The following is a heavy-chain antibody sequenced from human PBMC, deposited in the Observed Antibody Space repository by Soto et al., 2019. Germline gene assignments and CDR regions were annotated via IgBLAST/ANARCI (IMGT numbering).Heavy chain of an antibody. CDR1: GFTFSSYA. J-gene: IGHJ6*02. CDR3: ARCPTTPYQQRGYYYGMDV. D-gene: IGHD4-4*01. CDR2: ISYDGSNK. V-gene: IGHV3-30-3*01. Sequence: GGSLRLSCAASGFTFSSYAMHWVRQAPGKGLEWVAVISYDGSNKYYADSVKGRFTISRDNSKNTLYLQMNSLRSEDTAVYYCARCPTTPYQQRGYYYGMDVWGQGTTVTVSS.